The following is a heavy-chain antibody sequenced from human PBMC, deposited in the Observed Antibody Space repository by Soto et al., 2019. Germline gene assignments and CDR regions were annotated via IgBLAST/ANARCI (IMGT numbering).Heavy chain of an antibody. Sequence: GGSLRLSCAASGFIFTNYAMNWVRQAPGKGLEWVSVIGGRGNSAYYADSVQGRFTISRDNSKNTLSLQMSSLAADDTAIYYCVREGRGSFDFWGRGTMVTVSS. J-gene: IGHJ3*01. CDR3: VREGRGSFDF. D-gene: IGHD5-12*01. CDR1: GFIFTNYA. V-gene: IGHV3-23*01. CDR2: IGGRGNSA.